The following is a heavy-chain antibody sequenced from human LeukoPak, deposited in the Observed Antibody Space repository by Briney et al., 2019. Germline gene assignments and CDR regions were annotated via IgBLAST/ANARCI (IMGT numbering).Heavy chain of an antibody. D-gene: IGHD6-13*01. Sequence: GGSLRLSCAASGFTFSDYYMSWIRQAPGKGLEWVSYISSSGSTIYYADSVKGRFTISRDNAKNSLYLQMNSLRAEDTAVYYCARDKLRQQQLVPAFDYWGQGTLVTVSS. CDR2: ISSSGSTI. V-gene: IGHV3-11*04. J-gene: IGHJ4*02. CDR3: ARDKLRQQQLVPAFDY. CDR1: GFTFSDYY.